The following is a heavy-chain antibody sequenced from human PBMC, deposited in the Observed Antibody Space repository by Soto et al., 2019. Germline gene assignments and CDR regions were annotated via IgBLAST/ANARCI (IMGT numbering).Heavy chain of an antibody. CDR2: INPSGCYK. Sequence: QMQMLQSGAEVRKPGASVKVSSKTSGYAFLNFNIHWLPQAPGHRLERMAIINPSGCYKRHTQKFQGRFNLTRDTSSTTVYMDLSGLSSEDTAVSYCTRADSGVVIRPDVRPLFDLWGQGTLVVVSS. V-gene: IGHV1-46*01. D-gene: IGHD2-21*01. J-gene: IGHJ4*02. CDR3: TRADSGVVIRPDVRPLFDL. CDR1: GYAFLNFN.